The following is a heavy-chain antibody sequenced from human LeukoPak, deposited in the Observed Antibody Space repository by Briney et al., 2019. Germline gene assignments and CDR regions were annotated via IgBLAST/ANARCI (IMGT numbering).Heavy chain of an antibody. CDR3: AKGEYYYDSSGYSIGN. Sequence: GGSLRPSCAASGFTFSSYAMSWVRQAPGKGLEWVSSISGSGGSTYYADSVKGRFTISRDNSKNTLYLQMNSLRADDTAVYYCAKGEYYYDSSGYSIGNWGQGTLVTVSS. CDR1: GFTFSSYA. D-gene: IGHD3-22*01. CDR2: ISGSGGST. V-gene: IGHV3-23*01. J-gene: IGHJ4*02.